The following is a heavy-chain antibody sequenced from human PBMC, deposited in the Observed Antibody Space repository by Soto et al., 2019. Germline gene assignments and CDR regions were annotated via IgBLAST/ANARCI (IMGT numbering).Heavy chain of an antibody. V-gene: IGHV3-48*02. CDR3: ARSVGRYCSSTSCYTSDAFDI. Sequence: EVQLVESGGGLVQPGGSLRLSCAASGFTFSSYSMNLVRQAPGKGLEWVSYISSSSSTIYYADSVKGRLTISRDNAKNSLYLQMNSLRDEDTAVYYCARSVGRYCSSTSCYTSDAFDIWGQGTMVTVSS. D-gene: IGHD2-2*02. CDR2: ISSSSSTI. CDR1: GFTFSSYS. J-gene: IGHJ3*02.